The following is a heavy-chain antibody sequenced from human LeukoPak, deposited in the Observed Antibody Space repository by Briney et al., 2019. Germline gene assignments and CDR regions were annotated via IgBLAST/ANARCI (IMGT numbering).Heavy chain of an antibody. CDR3: ARLTMVWGVTNWYFDL. Sequence: GGSLRLSCAASGFTFSDYYMSWIRQAPGKGLEWVSYISSSSSYTNYADSVKGRFTISRDNAKNSLYLQMNSLRAEDTAVYYCARLTMVWGVTNWYFDLWGRGTLVTVSS. CDR1: GFTFSDYY. CDR2: ISSSSSYT. V-gene: IGHV3-11*06. J-gene: IGHJ2*01. D-gene: IGHD3-10*01.